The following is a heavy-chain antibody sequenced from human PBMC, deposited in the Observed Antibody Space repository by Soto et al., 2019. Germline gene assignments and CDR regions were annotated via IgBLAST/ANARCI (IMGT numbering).Heavy chain of an antibody. D-gene: IGHD2-15*01. J-gene: IGHJ6*02. CDR3: ATVRSSCSGGSCYLYGMDV. CDR1: GYTLTSYA. Sequence: GASVKVSCKASGYTLTSYARHWVRQAPGQRLEWMGWINAGNGETIYAQKFQGRVTMTEDTSTDTAYMELSSLRSEDTAVYYCATVRSSCSGGSCYLYGMDVWGQGTTVTVSS. CDR2: INAGNGET. V-gene: IGHV1-3*01.